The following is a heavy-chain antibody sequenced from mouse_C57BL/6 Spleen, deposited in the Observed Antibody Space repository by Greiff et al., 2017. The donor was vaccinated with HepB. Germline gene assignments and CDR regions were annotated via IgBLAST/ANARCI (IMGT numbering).Heavy chain of an antibody. J-gene: IGHJ1*03. D-gene: IGHD1-1*01. CDR1: GFSLSTFGMG. V-gene: IGHV8-8*01. CDR3: ARMGYYGSSLYWYFDV. Sequence: QVTLKVSDPGILQPSQTLSLTCSFSGFSLSTFGMGVGWIRQPPGKGLEWLAHIWWDDDKYYNPALKSRLTISKDTSKNQVFLKIANVDTADTATYYCARMGYYGSSLYWYFDVWGTGTTVTVSS. CDR2: IWWDDDK.